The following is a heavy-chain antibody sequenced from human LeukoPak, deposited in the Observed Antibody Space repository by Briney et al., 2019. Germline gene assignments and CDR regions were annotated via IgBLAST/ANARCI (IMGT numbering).Heavy chain of an antibody. Sequence: SETLSLTCAVYGESFSGYYWSWIRQPPGKGLEWIGEINHSGSTNYNPSLKSRVTISVDTSKNQFSLKLGSVTAADTAVYYCARLANWGLRGDYWGQGTLVTVSS. CDR1: GESFSGYY. CDR3: ARLANWGLRGDY. J-gene: IGHJ4*02. D-gene: IGHD7-27*01. CDR2: INHSGST. V-gene: IGHV4-34*01.